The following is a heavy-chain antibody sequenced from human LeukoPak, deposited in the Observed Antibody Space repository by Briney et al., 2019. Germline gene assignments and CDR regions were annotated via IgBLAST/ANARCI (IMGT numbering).Heavy chain of an antibody. D-gene: IGHD2-15*01. V-gene: IGHV4-39*07. CDR3: ARDPPNCSGGSCYPGAFDI. CDR2: IYYSGST. CDR1: GGSISSYY. Sequence: SETLSLTCTVSGGSISSYYWGWIRQPPGKGLEWIGSIYYSGSTYYNPSLKSRVTISVDTSKNQFSLKLSSVTAADTAVYYCARDPPNCSGGSCYPGAFDIWGQGTMVTVSS. J-gene: IGHJ3*02.